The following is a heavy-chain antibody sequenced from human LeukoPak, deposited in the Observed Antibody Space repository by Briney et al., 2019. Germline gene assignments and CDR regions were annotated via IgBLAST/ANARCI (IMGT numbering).Heavy chain of an antibody. J-gene: IGHJ5*02. CDR2: ISSNGGST. CDR1: GFTFSSYA. CDR3: ARDRIRSITMVRGVIWFDP. V-gene: IGHV3-64*01. D-gene: IGHD3-10*01. Sequence: GGSLRLSCAASGFTFSSYAMHWVRQAPGKGLEYVSAISSNGGSTYYANSVKGRFTISRDNSKNTLYLQMGSLRAEDMAVYYCARDRIRSITMVRGVIWFDPWGQGTLVTVSS.